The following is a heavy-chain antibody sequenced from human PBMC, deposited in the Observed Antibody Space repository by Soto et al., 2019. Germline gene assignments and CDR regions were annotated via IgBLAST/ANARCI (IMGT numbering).Heavy chain of an antibody. J-gene: IGHJ5*02. CDR1: GYTFSNFG. CDR2: ISGYDGHT. V-gene: IGHV1-18*01. CDR3: ARDSGYHAA. D-gene: IGHD5-12*01. Sequence: QVQLVQSGAEVRKPGASVKVSCKASGYTFSNFGISWMRQAPGQGPEWLGWISGYDGHTNYAQKFQGRVTMTTDTPTRTAYMELRSLKASDTAVYYCARDSGYHAAWGQGTLITVSS.